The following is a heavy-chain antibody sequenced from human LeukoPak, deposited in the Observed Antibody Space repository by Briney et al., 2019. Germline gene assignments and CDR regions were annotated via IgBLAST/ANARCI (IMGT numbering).Heavy chain of an antibody. V-gene: IGHV3-23*01. CDR3: AKRDF. Sequence: QPGGSLRLSCAASGFTFSSYAMNWVRQAPGKGLEWVSSISGSGGTTYYAGSVKGRFTISRDNSKNTLFLQMNSLRADDTAIHYCAKRDFWGQGTLVTVSS. J-gene: IGHJ4*02. CDR2: ISGSGGTT. CDR1: GFTFSSYA.